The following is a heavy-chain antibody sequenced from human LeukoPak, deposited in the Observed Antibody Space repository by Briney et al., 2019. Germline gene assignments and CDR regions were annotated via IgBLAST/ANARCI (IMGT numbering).Heavy chain of an antibody. V-gene: IGHV3-74*01. Sequence: PGGSLRLSCVASGFTFSNYWMHWVRQAPGKGLVWVSRVNTDESRTNYADSVKGRFTISRDNAKNTVYLQMNSPRAEDTAVYYCARGASGSYYVDYWGQGILVTVSS. D-gene: IGHD1-26*01. CDR1: GFTFSNYW. CDR3: ARGASGSYYVDY. CDR2: VNTDESRT. J-gene: IGHJ4*02.